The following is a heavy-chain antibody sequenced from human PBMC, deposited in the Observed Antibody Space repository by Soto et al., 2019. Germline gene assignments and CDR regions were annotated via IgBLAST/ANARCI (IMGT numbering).Heavy chain of an antibody. V-gene: IGHV4-59*01. CDR1: GGSISSYY. J-gene: IGHJ5*02. CDR3: AGTVVAAGKANNWFDP. CDR2: IYYSGST. D-gene: IGHD6-13*01. Sequence: QVQLQESGPGLVKTSETRSLTCTVSGGSISSYYWSWIRQPPGKGLEWIGYIYYSGSTNYNPSLKSRVTISVDTSKNQFSLKLSSVTAADSAVYYCAGTVVAAGKANNWFDPWGQGTLVTVSS.